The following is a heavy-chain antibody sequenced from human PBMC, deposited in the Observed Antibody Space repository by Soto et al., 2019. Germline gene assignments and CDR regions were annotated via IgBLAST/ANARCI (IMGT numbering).Heavy chain of an antibody. V-gene: IGHV4-4*02. Sequence: SETLSLTCAVYGGSISSNKWWSWVRQPPGKGLEWIGEIYHSGSTNYNPSLKSRVTISLDESKNQFSLKLTSVTAADSAVYYCARDDHIVVVPTSLGAMDVWGQGTTVTVSS. CDR3: ARDDHIVVVPTSLGAMDV. D-gene: IGHD2-2*01. J-gene: IGHJ6*02. CDR2: IYHSGST. CDR1: GGSISSNKW.